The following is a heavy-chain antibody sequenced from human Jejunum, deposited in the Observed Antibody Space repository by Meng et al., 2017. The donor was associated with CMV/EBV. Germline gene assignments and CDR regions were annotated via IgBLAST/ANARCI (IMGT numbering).Heavy chain of an antibody. Sequence: GARVGCGGGVVQPGGASGLSLVGFGFPFIAFGTHWVRQAPGKGLESVTYIRYDGNNKYYADSVKGRFTISRDNSKNTVYLQMNSLRVEDTAVYYCAGGNDYGDYWGQGSLVTVSS. V-gene: IGHV3-30*02. CDR2: IRYDGNNK. CDR1: GFPFIAFG. D-gene: IGHD3-16*01. J-gene: IGHJ4*02. CDR3: AGGNDYGDY.